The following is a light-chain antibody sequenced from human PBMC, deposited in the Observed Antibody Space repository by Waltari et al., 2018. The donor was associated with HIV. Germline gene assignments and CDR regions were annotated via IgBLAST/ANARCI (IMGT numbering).Light chain of an antibody. Sequence: DIQMTQSPSSLSASVGDRVTITCQASQDISKYLSWHQQKPGKAPRLLIPDASNLQTGVPSRFSGKGSGTDFTFTISSLQPEVIATYFFQQYDILPFTFGPGTKVDIK. J-gene: IGKJ3*01. CDR3: QQYDILPFT. V-gene: IGKV1-33*01. CDR2: DAS. CDR1: QDISKY.